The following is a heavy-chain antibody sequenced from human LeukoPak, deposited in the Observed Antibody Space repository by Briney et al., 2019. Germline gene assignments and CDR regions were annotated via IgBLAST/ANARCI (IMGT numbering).Heavy chain of an antibody. CDR2: ISSSSSYI. CDR3: ARDEAVGWNDY. J-gene: IGHJ4*02. Sequence: PGGSLRLSCAASGFTFSSYSMNWVRQAPGKGLEWVSSISSSSSYIYYADSVKGRSTISRDNAKNSLYLQMNSLRAEDTAVYYCARDEAVGWNDYWGQGTLVTVSS. D-gene: IGHD1-1*01. V-gene: IGHV3-21*01. CDR1: GFTFSSYS.